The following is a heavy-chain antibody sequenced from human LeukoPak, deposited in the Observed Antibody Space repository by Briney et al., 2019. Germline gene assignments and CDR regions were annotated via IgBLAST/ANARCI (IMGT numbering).Heavy chain of an antibody. J-gene: IGHJ3*02. Sequence: ASVKVSCKASGYTFTGYYMHWVRQAPGQGLEWMGWINPNSGGTNYAQKFQGRVTMTRDTSTSTVYMELSSLRSEDTAVYYCASNANSRQILYAFDIWGQGTMVTVSS. D-gene: IGHD2/OR15-2a*01. CDR1: GYTFTGYY. V-gene: IGHV1-2*02. CDR2: INPNSGGT. CDR3: ASNANSRQILYAFDI.